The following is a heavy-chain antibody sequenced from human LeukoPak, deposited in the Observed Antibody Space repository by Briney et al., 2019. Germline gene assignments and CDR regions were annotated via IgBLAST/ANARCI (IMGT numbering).Heavy chain of an antibody. CDR3: TRVLSDSRGWYHFDY. D-gene: IGHD6-19*01. CDR2: IYTGGDT. Sequence: GGSLRLSCAASGLTVSNNYKSWVRQAPGKGLEWVSVIYTGGDTYYADSVRGRFTISRDNSKNILSLQMNSLRADDTAVYYCTRVLSDSRGWYHFDYWGQGTLVTVSS. J-gene: IGHJ4*02. CDR1: GLTVSNNY. V-gene: IGHV3-53*01.